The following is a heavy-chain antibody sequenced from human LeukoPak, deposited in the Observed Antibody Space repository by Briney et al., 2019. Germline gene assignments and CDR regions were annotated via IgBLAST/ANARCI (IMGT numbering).Heavy chain of an antibody. V-gene: IGHV1-2*02. J-gene: IGHJ4*02. D-gene: IGHD1-1*01. CDR2: INPNSGGT. CDR1: GYTFTGSY. CDR3: ASLTTGTTGDPYYFDY. Sequence: GASVKVSCKASGYTFTGSYMHWVRQAPGQGLEWMGWINPNSGGTNYAQKFQGRVTMTRDTSISTAYMELSRLRSDDTAVYYCASLTTGTTGDPYYFDYWGQGTLVTVSS.